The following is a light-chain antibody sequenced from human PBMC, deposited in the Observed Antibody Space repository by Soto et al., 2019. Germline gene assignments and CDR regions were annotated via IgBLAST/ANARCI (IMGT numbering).Light chain of an antibody. CDR1: QDIPNA. J-gene: IGKJ1*01. V-gene: IGKV1-17*01. Sequence: DIQMTQSPSSMSASVGDRVTITCRASQDIPNALGWYQKKPGKDPKRLIYAASSLQSGVPSRFRGSRSGTEFNLTISRLQTEDFATYYCLQHDSNVWTFGQGTKLEIK. CDR3: LQHDSNVWT. CDR2: AAS.